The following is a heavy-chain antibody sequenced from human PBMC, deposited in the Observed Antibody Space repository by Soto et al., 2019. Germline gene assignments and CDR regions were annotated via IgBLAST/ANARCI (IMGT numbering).Heavy chain of an antibody. Sequence: EVQLVESGGGLVQPGGSLGFSCAPPGFTFILYILGWFRKVPGKAWRWASYISRISTGFHYADSVKGGSTIPRDDATNSMHLQMNSLRDGDTAVYYCARAVTWGLDVWGQGTTVSISS. D-gene: IGHD3-10*01. J-gene: IGHJ6*02. CDR1: GFTFILYI. V-gene: IGHV3-48*02. CDR2: ISRISTGF. CDR3: ARAVTWGLDV.